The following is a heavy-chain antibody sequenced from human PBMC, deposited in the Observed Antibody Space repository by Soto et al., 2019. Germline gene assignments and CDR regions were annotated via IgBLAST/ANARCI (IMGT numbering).Heavy chain of an antibody. D-gene: IGHD3-16*01. CDR3: ARRRGKDLPNWDFDL. Sequence: DVQLLESGGGLVQPGGSVRISCAASGFTFRDLAMSWVRQVPGKGLECVSTVTKSGDSTYYAGSVRGRFTISRDNSKNILYLQMNSLSAEDTAIYFCARRRGKDLPNWDFDLWGRGTLITVSS. CDR2: VTKSGDST. V-gene: IGHV3-23*01. J-gene: IGHJ2*01. CDR1: GFTFRDLA.